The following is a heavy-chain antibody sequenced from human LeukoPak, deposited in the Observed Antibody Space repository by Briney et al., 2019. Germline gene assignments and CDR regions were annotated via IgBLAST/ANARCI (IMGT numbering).Heavy chain of an antibody. CDR3: ARDTRLRSFDY. CDR2: VSGTSSHI. D-gene: IGHD6-25*01. Sequence: GGSLRLSCAASGFTFSSYSMNWVRQAPGKGLEWVSSVSGTSSHIYYADSVKGRFTISRDNAKNSLYLQMNSLRVEDTAVYYCARDTRLRSFDYWGQGTLVTVSS. CDR1: GFTFSSYS. J-gene: IGHJ4*02. V-gene: IGHV3-21*01.